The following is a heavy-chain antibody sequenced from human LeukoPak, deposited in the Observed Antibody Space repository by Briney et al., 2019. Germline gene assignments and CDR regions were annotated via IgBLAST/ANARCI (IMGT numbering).Heavy chain of an antibody. CDR2: ISISSSYK. Sequence: GGSLRLSCAASGFTFSSYSMNWVRQAPGKGLEWVSSISISSSYKYYVDSVKGRFTISRDNAKNSLYLQMNSLRAEDTAVYYCARDGYYDSRGYAYWYFDLWGRGTLVTVSS. V-gene: IGHV3-21*01. CDR3: ARDGYYDSRGYAYWYFDL. J-gene: IGHJ2*01. CDR1: GFTFSSYS. D-gene: IGHD3-22*01.